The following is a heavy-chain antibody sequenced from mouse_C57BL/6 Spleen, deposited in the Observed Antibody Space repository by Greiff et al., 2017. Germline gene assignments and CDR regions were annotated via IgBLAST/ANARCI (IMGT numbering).Heavy chain of an antibody. V-gene: IGHV1-61*01. Sequence: VQLQQPGAELVRPGSSVKLSCKASGYTFTSYWMDWVKQRPGQGLEWIGNIYPSDSETHYNQKFKDKATLIVDKSSSTAYMQLSSLTSEDSAVYYCARGDHSDAMDDWGQGTSVTVSS. J-gene: IGHJ4*01. D-gene: IGHD3-1*01. CDR1: GYTFTSYW. CDR2: IYPSDSET. CDR3: ARGDHSDAMDD.